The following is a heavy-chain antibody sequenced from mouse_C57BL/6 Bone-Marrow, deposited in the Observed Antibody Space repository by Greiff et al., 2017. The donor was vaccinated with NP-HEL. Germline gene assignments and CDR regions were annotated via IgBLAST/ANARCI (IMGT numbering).Heavy chain of an antibody. J-gene: IGHJ1*03. V-gene: IGHV7-3*01. CDR2: IRNKANGYTT. CDR3: ARYDYGSSHWYFDV. CDR1: GFTFTDYY. Sequence: EVHLVESGGGLVQPGGSLSLSCAASGFTFTDYYMSWVRQPPGKALEWLGFIRNKANGYTTEYSASVKGRFTISRDNSQSILYLQMNALRAEDSATYYCARYDYGSSHWYFDVWGTGTTVTVSS. D-gene: IGHD1-1*01.